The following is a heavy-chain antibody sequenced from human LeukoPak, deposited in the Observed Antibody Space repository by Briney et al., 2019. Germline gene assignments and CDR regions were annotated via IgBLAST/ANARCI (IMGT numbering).Heavy chain of an antibody. CDR3: TRDRHGMAV. CDR2: IGAAGDT. Sequence: GGSLRLSCAASGFTLSDYDMHWVRRGTGKGLEWVSAIGAAGDTYYQGSVKGRFTISRDEAKNFLYLQMNSLRVEDTAVYYCTRDRHGMAVWGQGTTVTVSS. CDR1: GFTLSDYD. J-gene: IGHJ6*02. V-gene: IGHV3-13*01.